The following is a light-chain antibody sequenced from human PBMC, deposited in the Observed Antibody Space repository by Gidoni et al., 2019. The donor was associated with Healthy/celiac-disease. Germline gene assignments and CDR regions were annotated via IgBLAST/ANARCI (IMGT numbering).Light chain of an antibody. V-gene: IGKV3-15*01. CDR2: GAY. CDR1: QSVSSN. Sequence: EIVMTQSPATLSVAPGERATLSCRASQSVSSNLAWYQQKPGQAPRLLIYGAYTRATGIPVRFSGSGSGTEFTLTISSLQSEDFAVYYCQQYNNWPPYTFGQGTKLEIK. J-gene: IGKJ2*01. CDR3: QQYNNWPPYT.